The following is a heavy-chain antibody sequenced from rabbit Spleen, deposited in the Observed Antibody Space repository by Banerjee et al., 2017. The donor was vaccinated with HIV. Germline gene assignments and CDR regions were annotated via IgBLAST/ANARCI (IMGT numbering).Heavy chain of an antibody. Sequence: QSLEESGGGLVQPEGSLTLTCTASGISFGIGDYMCWVRQAPGKGLEWIACIDAGSSGFTYHASWAKGRFTISKTSSTTVTLQATSLTAADTATYFCARDTGTSFSTYGMDLWGQGTLVTVS. V-gene: IGHV1S40*01. J-gene: IGHJ6*01. CDR2: IDAGSSGFT. D-gene: IGHD7-1*01. CDR1: GISFGIGDY. CDR3: ARDTGTSFSTYGMDL.